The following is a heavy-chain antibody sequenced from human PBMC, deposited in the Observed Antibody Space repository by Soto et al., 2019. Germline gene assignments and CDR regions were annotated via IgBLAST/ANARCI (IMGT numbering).Heavy chain of an antibody. CDR1: GGSISSYY. J-gene: IGHJ6*02. Sequence: TSETLSLTCTVSGGSISSYYWSWTRQPPGKGLEWIGYIYYSGSTNYNPSLKSRVTISVDTSKNQFSLKLSSVTAADTAVYYCARGYYYYYGMDVWGQGTTVTVSS. V-gene: IGHV4-59*01. CDR3: ARGYYYYYGMDV. CDR2: IYYSGST.